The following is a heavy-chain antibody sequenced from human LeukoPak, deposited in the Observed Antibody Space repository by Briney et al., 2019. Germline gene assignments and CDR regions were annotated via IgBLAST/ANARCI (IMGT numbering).Heavy chain of an antibody. J-gene: IGHJ6*02. CDR3: ARERYCSSTSCSGTLGMDV. CDR1: GYTFTSYD. V-gene: IGHV1-8*01. D-gene: IGHD2-2*01. CDR2: MNPNSDNT. Sequence: ASVKVSCKASGYTFTSYDINWVRQATGQGLEWMGWMNPNSDNTGYAHKFQGRVTMTRNTSISTAYMELSSLRSEDTAVYYCARERYCSSTSCSGTLGMDVWGQGTTVTVSS.